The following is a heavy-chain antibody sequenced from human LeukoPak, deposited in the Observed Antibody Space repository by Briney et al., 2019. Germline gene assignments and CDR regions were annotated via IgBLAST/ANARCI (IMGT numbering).Heavy chain of an antibody. Sequence: GESLKISCKGSGYSFTSYWIGWVRQVPGKGLEWMGIIYPGDSDTRYSPSFQGQVTISADKSISTAYLQWSSLKASDTAMYYCARHGPPDYYDSSGYNYFDYWGQGTLVTVSS. CDR3: ARHGPPDYYDSSGYNYFDY. J-gene: IGHJ4*02. V-gene: IGHV5-51*01. D-gene: IGHD3-22*01. CDR2: IYPGDSDT. CDR1: GYSFTSYW.